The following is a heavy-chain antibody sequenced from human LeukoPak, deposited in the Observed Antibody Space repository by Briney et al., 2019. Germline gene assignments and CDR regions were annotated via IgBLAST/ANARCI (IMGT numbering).Heavy chain of an antibody. Sequence: ASVKVSCKASGYTFADYYMHWVRQGPGQGLEWMGWINPNSGGTNYAQRFQGRVTMTRDTSISTTYMELSSLRSDDTAVYYCARGGVNGYNPFDYWGQGTLVTVSS. J-gene: IGHJ4*02. CDR2: INPNSGGT. V-gene: IGHV1-2*02. D-gene: IGHD5-24*01. CDR1: GYTFADYY. CDR3: ARGGVNGYNPFDY.